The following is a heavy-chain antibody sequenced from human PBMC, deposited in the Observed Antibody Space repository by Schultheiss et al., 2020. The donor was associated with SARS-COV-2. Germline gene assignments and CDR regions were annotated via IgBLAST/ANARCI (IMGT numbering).Heavy chain of an antibody. CDR2: IFHGGST. D-gene: IGHD1-7*01. V-gene: IGHV4-4*02. J-gene: IGHJ4*02. Sequence: SCAVSGGSISSSNWWSWVRQPPGKGLEWIGKIFHGGSTSYNASLKSRVTISLDTSKKQFSLKLTSVTAADTAVYYCARDQLYNWNYDGYWGQGTLVTVSS. CDR1: GGSISSSNW. CDR3: ARDQLYNWNYDGY.